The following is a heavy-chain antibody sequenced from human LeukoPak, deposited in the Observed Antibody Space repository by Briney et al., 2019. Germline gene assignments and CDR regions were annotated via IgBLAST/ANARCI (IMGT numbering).Heavy chain of an antibody. CDR1: GGSVSSGSYY. J-gene: IGHJ4*02. CDR2: IYYSGST. Sequence: PSETLSLTCTVSGGSVSSGSYYWSWIRQPPGKGLEWIGYIYYSGSTNYNPSLKSRVTISVDTSKNQFSLKLSSVTAADTAVYYCARGGDWFDYWGQGTLVTVSS. D-gene: IGHD2-21*01. CDR3: ARGGDWFDY. V-gene: IGHV4-61*01.